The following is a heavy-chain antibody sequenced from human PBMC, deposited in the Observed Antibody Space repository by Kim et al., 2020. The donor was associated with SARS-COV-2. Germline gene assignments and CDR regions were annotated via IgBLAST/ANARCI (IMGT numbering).Heavy chain of an antibody. V-gene: IGHV4-59*01. J-gene: IGHJ4*02. CDR1: GGSISSYY. D-gene: IGHD3-22*01. CDR2: IYYSGST. Sequence: SETLSLTCTVSGGSISSYYWSWIRQPPGKGLEWIGYIYYSGSTNYNPSLKSRVTISVDTSKNQFSLKLSSVTAADTAVYYCARAKDTMIDRGMLDYWGQGTLVTVSS. CDR3: ARAKDTMIDRGMLDY.